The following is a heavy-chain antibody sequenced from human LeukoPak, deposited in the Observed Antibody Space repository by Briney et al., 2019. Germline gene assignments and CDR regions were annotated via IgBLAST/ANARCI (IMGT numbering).Heavy chain of an antibody. CDR2: IWYDGSNK. Sequence: GGSLRLSCAASGFTFSSYGMHWVRQAPGKGLEWVAVIWYDGSNKYYADSVKGRFTISRDNSKNTLYLQMNSLRAEDTAVYYCAKDRYYYDSSGYPDYWGQGTLVTVPS. V-gene: IGHV3-30*02. D-gene: IGHD3-22*01. CDR1: GFTFSSYG. CDR3: AKDRYYYDSSGYPDY. J-gene: IGHJ4*02.